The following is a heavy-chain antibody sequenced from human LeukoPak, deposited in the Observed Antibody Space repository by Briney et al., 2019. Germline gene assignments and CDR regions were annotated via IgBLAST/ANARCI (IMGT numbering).Heavy chain of an antibody. Sequence: GGSLRLSGAASGFTFSSYSMNWVRQAPGKGLEWVSSISSSSSYIYYADSVKGRFTISRDNAKNSLYLQMNSLRAEDTAVYYCARDPGSGWYFWGQGTLVTVSS. D-gene: IGHD6-19*01. V-gene: IGHV3-21*01. CDR1: GFTFSSYS. CDR2: ISSSSSYI. CDR3: ARDPGSGWYF. J-gene: IGHJ4*02.